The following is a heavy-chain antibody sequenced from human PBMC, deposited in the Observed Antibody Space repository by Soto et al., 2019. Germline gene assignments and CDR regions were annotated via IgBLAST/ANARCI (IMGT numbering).Heavy chain of an antibody. J-gene: IGHJ4*02. D-gene: IGHD4-4*01. Sequence: GGSLRLSCAASGFTFSSYGLHWVRQAPGKGLEWVALISHDGSSRYYADSVKDRFTISRDNSKNTLFLQMNSLRADDTAVYYCAIPPLRSSTVTSHDSWDQGTLVT. CDR1: GFTFSSYG. CDR2: ISHDGSSR. CDR3: AIPPLRSSTVTSHDS. V-gene: IGHV3-30*03.